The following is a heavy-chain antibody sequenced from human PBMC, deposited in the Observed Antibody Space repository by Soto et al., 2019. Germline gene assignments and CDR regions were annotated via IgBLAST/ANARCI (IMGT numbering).Heavy chain of an antibody. CDR3: ARDGRGIAAALNWFDP. CDR2: INHSGST. CDR1: GGSFSCYY. D-gene: IGHD6-13*01. Sequence: PSETLSLTCAVYGGSFSCYYWSWIRQPPGKGLEWIGEINHSGSTNYNPSLKSRVTISVDTSKNQFSLKLSSVTAADTAVYYCARDGRGIAAALNWFDPWGQGTLVTVSS. V-gene: IGHV4-34*01. J-gene: IGHJ5*02.